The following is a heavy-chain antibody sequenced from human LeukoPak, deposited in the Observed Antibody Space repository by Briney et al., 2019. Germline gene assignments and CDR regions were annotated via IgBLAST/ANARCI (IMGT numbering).Heavy chain of an antibody. Sequence: PGGSLRLSCAASGFTFSSYSMNWVRRAPGKGLEWVSSISSSSSYIYYADSVKGRFTISRDNAKNSLYLQMNSLRAEDTAVYYCARDSSWGYYDFWSGYYDPNFDYWGQGTLVTVSS. CDR3: ARDSSWGYYDFWSGYYDPNFDY. CDR1: GFTFSSYS. J-gene: IGHJ4*02. CDR2: ISSSSSYI. V-gene: IGHV3-21*01. D-gene: IGHD3-3*01.